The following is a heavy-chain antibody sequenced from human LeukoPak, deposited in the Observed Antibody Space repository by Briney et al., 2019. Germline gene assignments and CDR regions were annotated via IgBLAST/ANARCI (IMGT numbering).Heavy chain of an antibody. Sequence: ASVKVSCKASAYTFSAYYMHWVRQAPGQRLERMGWINPNNGGTNYAQKFQGRVTMTRDTSISTAYMELSRLRPDDTAIYYCADEFGLKWLADWGQGTLVTVSS. J-gene: IGHJ4*02. CDR3: ADEFGLKWLAD. CDR2: INPNNGGT. CDR1: AYTFSAYY. D-gene: IGHD6-19*01. V-gene: IGHV1-2*02.